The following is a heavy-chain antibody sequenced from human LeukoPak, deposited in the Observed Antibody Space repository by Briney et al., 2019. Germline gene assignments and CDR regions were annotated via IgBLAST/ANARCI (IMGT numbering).Heavy chain of an antibody. CDR3: ARDSLTYSHYYYGMDV. CDR1: GFTFSNYS. J-gene: IGHJ6*02. V-gene: IGHV3-21*01. D-gene: IGHD4-11*01. CDR2: ISSSSSYI. Sequence: GGSLRLSCAASGFTFSNYSMNWVRQAPGKGLEWVSSISSSSSYIYYADSVKGRFTISRDNAKNSLYLQMNSLRAEDTAAYYCARDSLTYSHYYYGMDVWGQGTTVTVSS.